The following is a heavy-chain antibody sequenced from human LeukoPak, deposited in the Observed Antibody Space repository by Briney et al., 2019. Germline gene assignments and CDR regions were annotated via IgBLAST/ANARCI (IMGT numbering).Heavy chain of an antibody. J-gene: IGHJ4*02. CDR1: GFTFSTYA. V-gene: IGHV3-23*01. Sequence: GGSLRLSCAASGFTFSTYAVSWVRQAPGKGLECVSGFSGRGGSTYYSDSVKGRFTISRDNSKNTLYLQMNSLRAEDTAVYYCARHTTSGWYQVVYWGQGTLVTVSS. CDR2: FSGRGGST. D-gene: IGHD6-19*01. CDR3: ARHTTSGWYQVVY.